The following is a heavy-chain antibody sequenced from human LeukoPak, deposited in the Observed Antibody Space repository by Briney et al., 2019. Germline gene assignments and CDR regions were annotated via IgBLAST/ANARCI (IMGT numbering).Heavy chain of an antibody. J-gene: IGHJ5*02. CDR2: IFYSGST. CDR1: GGSISTSNYH. Sequence: SETLSLTCTVSGGSISTSNYHCGWIRQPPGKGLEWIGNIFYSGSTYYSPSLKSRVTISLDTSKNQFSLKLSPVTAADTAVYYRARCQYGSGSPFDPWGQGTLVTVSS. V-gene: IGHV4-39*07. CDR3: ARCQYGSGSPFDP. D-gene: IGHD3-10*01.